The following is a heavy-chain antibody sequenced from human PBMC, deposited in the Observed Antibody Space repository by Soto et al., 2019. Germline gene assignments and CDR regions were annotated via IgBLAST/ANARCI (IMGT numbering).Heavy chain of an antibody. CDR1: GGSFSGYY. J-gene: IGHJ4*02. CDR2: INHSGST. CDR3: GRGRDILLKGYGPGGPFDY. D-gene: IGHD2-8*01. V-gene: IGHV4-34*01. Sequence: QVQLQQWGAGLLKPSETLSLTCAVYGGSFSGYYWSWIRQPPGKGLEWIGEINHSGSTNYNPSLKRRGNISGGPVKNPLSLKLGSVAAGDTGVVYCGRGRDILLKGYGPGGPFDYWGQGTLVTVSS.